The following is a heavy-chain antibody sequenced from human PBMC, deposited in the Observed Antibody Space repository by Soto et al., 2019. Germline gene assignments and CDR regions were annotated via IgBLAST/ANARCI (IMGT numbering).Heavy chain of an antibody. J-gene: IGHJ5*02. CDR3: ASDYDKSGYDYFDP. Sequence: QIQLIQSGAEVKKPGASVTVSCKASEYRFTGQYFHWVRQAPGQGLEWMGWIDPKSGDTKYAPKFQDTVTMTSDTSISTAYMDLTNLRYDDTAVYYCASDYDKSGYDYFDPLGQGTLVTVSS. D-gene: IGHD3-22*01. V-gene: IGHV1-2*02. CDR2: IDPKSGDT. CDR1: EYRFTGQY.